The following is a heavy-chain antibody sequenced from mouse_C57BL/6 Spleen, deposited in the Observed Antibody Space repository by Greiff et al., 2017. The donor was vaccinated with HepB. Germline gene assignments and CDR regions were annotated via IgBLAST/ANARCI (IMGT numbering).Heavy chain of an antibody. V-gene: IGHV1-18*01. CDR2: INPNNGGT. CDR1: GYTFTDYN. Sequence: EVQLQQSGPELVKPGASVKIPCKASGYTFTDYNMDWVKQSHGKSLEWIGDINPNNGGTIYNQKFKGKATLTVDKSSSTAYMELRSLTSEDTAVYYCARRRNYGNYVRYFDYWGQGTTLTVSS. CDR3: ARRRNYGNYVRYFDY. J-gene: IGHJ2*01. D-gene: IGHD2-1*01.